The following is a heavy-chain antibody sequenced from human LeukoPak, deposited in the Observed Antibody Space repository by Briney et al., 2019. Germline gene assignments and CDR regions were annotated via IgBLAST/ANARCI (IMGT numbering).Heavy chain of an antibody. CDR3: ARVGSGWSFDY. Sequence: PSETLSLTCTVSGGSISSYYWSWIRQPAGRGLEWIGRIQTSGNTNYNPSLKSRVTMSVDTSKNKFSLKVNSVTAADTAVYYCARVGSGWSFDYWGQGTLVTVSS. CDR2: IQTSGNT. J-gene: IGHJ4*02. CDR1: GGSISSYY. V-gene: IGHV4-4*07. D-gene: IGHD6-19*01.